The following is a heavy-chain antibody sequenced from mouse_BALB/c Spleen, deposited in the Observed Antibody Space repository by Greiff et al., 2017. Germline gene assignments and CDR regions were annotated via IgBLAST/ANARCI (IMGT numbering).Heavy chain of an antibody. CDR1: GDSITSGY. CDR2: ISYSGST. J-gene: IGHJ4*01. CDR3: TRDGNYVGYAMDY. D-gene: IGHD2-1*01. V-gene: IGHV3-8*02. Sequence: EVQLQESGPSLVKPSQTLSLTCSVTGDSITSGYWNWIRKLPGNKLEYMGYISYSGSTYYNPSLKSRISITRDTSKNQYYLQLNSVTTEDTAMYYCTRDGNYVGYAMDYWGQGTSVTVSS.